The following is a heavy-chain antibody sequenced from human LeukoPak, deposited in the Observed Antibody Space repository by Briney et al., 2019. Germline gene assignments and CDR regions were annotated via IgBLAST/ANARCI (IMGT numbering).Heavy chain of an antibody. CDR2: IWYDGSNK. V-gene: IGHV3-33*06. D-gene: IGHD3-22*01. J-gene: IGHJ4*02. CDR3: AKDRGGYWSVDY. Sequence: PGRSLRLSCAASGFTFSSYGMHWVRQAPGKGLEWVAVIWYDGSNKYYADSVQGRFTISRDNSKNTLYLQMNSLRAEDTAVYYCAKDRGGYWSVDYWGQGTLVTVSS. CDR1: GFTFSSYG.